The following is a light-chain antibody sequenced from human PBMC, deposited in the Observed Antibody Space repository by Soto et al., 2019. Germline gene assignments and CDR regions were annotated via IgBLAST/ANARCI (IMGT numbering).Light chain of an antibody. CDR3: CSYAGSSTPLI. Sequence: QSALTQDASVSGSPGQSITISCTGTSSDVGSYNFVSWYQQHPGKAPKVMIYEVSKRPSGVSNRFSGSKSGNTASLTISGLQAEDEADYYCCSYAGSSTPLIFGTGTKLNVL. CDR2: EVS. CDR1: SSDVGSYNF. J-gene: IGLJ1*01. V-gene: IGLV2-23*02.